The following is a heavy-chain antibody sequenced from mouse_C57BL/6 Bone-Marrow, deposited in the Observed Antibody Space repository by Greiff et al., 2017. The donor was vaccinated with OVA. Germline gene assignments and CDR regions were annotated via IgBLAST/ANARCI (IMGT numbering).Heavy chain of an antibody. Sequence: QVQLKQPGAELVKPGASVKVSCKASGYTFTSYWMHWVKQRPGQGLEWIGRIHPSDSDTNYNQKFKGKATLTVDKSSSTAYMQLSSLTSEDSAVYYCAHFYYDYDYAMDYWGQGTSVTVSS. V-gene: IGHV1-74*01. D-gene: IGHD2-4*01. CDR2: IHPSDSDT. CDR1: GYTFTSYW. CDR3: AHFYYDYDYAMDY. J-gene: IGHJ4*01.